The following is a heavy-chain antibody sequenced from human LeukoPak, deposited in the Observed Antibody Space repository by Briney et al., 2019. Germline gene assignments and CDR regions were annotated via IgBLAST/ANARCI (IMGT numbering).Heavy chain of an antibody. Sequence: GGSLRLSCAASGFTFSNYPMTWVRQAPGKGLEWVSTISGSGGNTYYADSVKGQFTISRDNSKNTLYVQMSSLRAEDTAVYYCAKASATGREITGTIDYWGQGTLVTVAS. CDR3: AKASATGREITGTIDY. V-gene: IGHV3-23*01. J-gene: IGHJ4*02. CDR1: GFTFSNYP. CDR2: ISGSGGNT. D-gene: IGHD1-20*01.